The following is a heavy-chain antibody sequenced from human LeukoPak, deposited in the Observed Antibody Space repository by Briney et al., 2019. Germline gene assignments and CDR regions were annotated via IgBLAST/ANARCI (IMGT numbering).Heavy chain of an antibody. Sequence: SVKVSCKASGGTFSSYAISWVRQAPGQGLEWMGRIIPILGIANYAQKFQGRVTITADKSTSTAYVELSSLSSEDTAVYYCAPDGVDNSSGYYFGYWGQGTLVTVSS. J-gene: IGHJ4*02. CDR1: GGTFSSYA. CDR3: APDGVDNSSGYYFGY. CDR2: IIPILGIA. V-gene: IGHV1-69*04. D-gene: IGHD3-22*01.